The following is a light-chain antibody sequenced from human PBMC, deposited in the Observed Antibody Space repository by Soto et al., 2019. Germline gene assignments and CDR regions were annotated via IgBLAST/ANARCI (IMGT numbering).Light chain of an antibody. CDR2: EAS. Sequence: DFQMTQSPSSLSASVGDRVTITCRASQDISDHLAWYQHKPGKFPKLLIYEASTLQSGVPSRFSGGGFGTDFTLTISSLQPEDVATYYCQKYNRTPRTFDQGTKVELK. CDR1: QDISDH. J-gene: IGKJ1*01. V-gene: IGKV1-27*01. CDR3: QKYNRTPRT.